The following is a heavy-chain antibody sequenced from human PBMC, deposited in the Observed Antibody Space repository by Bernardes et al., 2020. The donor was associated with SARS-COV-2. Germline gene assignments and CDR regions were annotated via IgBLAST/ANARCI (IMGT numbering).Heavy chain of an antibody. CDR1: GGSISSSGYY. CDR2: FYSGGNT. D-gene: IGHD2-21*02. Sequence: SETLSLTRTVSGGSISSSGYYWGWLRQPPGKGLDWIGRFYSGGNTYYNPSLQSRLSKSIDTSKNQFSLRLSSVTAADTAVYYCAGSSCGADCYIGGLRSWDYGMDVWGQGTTVTVSS. CDR3: AGSSCGADCYIGGLRSWDYGMDV. V-gene: IGHV4-39*01. J-gene: IGHJ6*02.